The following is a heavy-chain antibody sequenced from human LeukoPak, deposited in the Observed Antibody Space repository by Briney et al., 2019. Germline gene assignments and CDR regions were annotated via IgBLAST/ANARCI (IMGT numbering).Heavy chain of an antibody. CDR2: INAGNGNT. V-gene: IGHV1-3*01. CDR3: ARGGLVLAATIDY. J-gene: IGHJ4*02. CDR1: GYTFTSYA. D-gene: IGHD2-15*01. Sequence: ASVKVSCKASGYTFTSYAMHWVRQAPGQRLEWMGWINAGNGNTKYSQKFQGRVTITRDTSASTAYMKLSSLRSEDTAVYYCARGGLVLAATIDYGGQGTRITVSS.